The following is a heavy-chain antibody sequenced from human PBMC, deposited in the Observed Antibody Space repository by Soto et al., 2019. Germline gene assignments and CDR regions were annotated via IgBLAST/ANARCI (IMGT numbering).Heavy chain of an antibody. D-gene: IGHD6-19*01. CDR1: GFTFSSYG. J-gene: IGHJ4*02. CDR2: ISYDGSNK. Sequence: QVRLVESGGGVVQPGRSLRLSCAASGFTFSSYGMHWVRQAPGKGLEWVAVISYDGSNKYYADSVKGRFTISRDNSKNTLYLQMNSLRAEDTAVYYCATRSGWYSGFDYWGQGTLVTVSS. CDR3: ATRSGWYSGFDY. V-gene: IGHV3-30*03.